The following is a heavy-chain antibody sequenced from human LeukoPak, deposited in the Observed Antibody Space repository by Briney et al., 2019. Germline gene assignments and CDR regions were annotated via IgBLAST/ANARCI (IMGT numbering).Heavy chain of an antibody. V-gene: IGHV4-59*08. CDR1: GGSISSYY. J-gene: IGHJ3*02. CDR3: AAIGSLHDASDI. Sequence: SETLSLTCTVSGGSISSYYWSWIRQPPGKGLEWIGYIYYSGSTNYNPSLKSRVTISVDTSKNQFSLKLSSVTAADTAVYYCAAIGSLHDASDIWGQGTMVTVSS. CDR2: IYYSGST.